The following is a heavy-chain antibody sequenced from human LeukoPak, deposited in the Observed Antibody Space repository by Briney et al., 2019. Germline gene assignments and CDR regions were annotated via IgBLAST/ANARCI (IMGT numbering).Heavy chain of an antibody. CDR2: IYHSGST. V-gene: IGHV4-4*02. Sequence: KPSETLSLTCAVSGGSISSSNWWSWVRQPPGRGPEWIGEIYHSGSTNYNPSLKSRVTISVDKSKNQFSLKLSSVTAADTAVYYYASLLERKDYWGQGTLVTVSS. CDR1: GGSISSSNW. D-gene: IGHD1-1*01. CDR3: ASLLERKDY. J-gene: IGHJ4*02.